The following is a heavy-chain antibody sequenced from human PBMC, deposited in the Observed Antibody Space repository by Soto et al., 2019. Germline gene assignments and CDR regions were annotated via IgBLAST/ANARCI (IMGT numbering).Heavy chain of an antibody. D-gene: IGHD5-12*01. CDR3: ARAVRGYSGYGFPGGFFDY. J-gene: IGHJ4*02. CDR1: GFTFSNFW. CDR2: IHQDGSAK. V-gene: IGHV3-7*01. Sequence: GGSLRLSCAASGFTFSNFWMSWVRQAPGKGLEWVANIHQDGSAKYYVDSVKGRFTVSRDNAKNSLYLQMNSLRAEDTAVYYCARAVRGYSGYGFPGGFFDYWGQGTLVTVSS.